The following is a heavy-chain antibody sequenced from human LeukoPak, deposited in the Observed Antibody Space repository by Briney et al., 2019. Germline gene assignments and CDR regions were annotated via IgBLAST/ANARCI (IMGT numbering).Heavy chain of an antibody. D-gene: IGHD2/OR15-2a*01. CDR2: ISHTGST. V-gene: IGHV4-34*01. CDR1: GGSFSGYY. Sequence: SETLSLTCAVYGGSFSGYYWSWIRQPPGKGLECIGSISHTGSTYYNPSLKSRVTISVDSSKNQFSLKLSSVTAADTAVYYCAREGYFYGMDVWGQGTTVTVSS. CDR3: AREGYFYGMDV. J-gene: IGHJ6*02.